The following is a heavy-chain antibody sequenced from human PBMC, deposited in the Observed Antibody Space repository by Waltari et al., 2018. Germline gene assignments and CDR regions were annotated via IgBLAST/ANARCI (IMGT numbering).Heavy chain of an antibody. D-gene: IGHD1-1*01. Sequence: EVQLVESGGGLVQPGGSLRLSCAASGFTFSNYWMYWVRQAPGKGLVWVSRIISDVSSTAYADSVKGRFTISRDNAKNTLYLQMNSLRAEDTAVYYCARLSNWAGDYWGQGTLVTVSS. CDR3: ARLSNWAGDY. V-gene: IGHV3-74*01. J-gene: IGHJ4*02. CDR1: GFTFSNYW. CDR2: IISDVSST.